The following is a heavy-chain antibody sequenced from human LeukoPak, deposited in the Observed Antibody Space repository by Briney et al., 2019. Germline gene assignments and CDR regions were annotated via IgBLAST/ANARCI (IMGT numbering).Heavy chain of an antibody. CDR3: ARGRVTATDGFDI. CDR2: INPTGGST. D-gene: IGHD2-21*02. V-gene: IGHV1-46*01. CDR1: GYTFTSYF. Sequence: EASVKLSCKASGYTFTSYFIHWVRQAPGEGLEWMGIINPTGGSTRYAQKFQGRVTMTRDTSTSTVYMELSSLRSEDTAVYYCARGRVTATDGFDIWGQGTTVIVSS. J-gene: IGHJ3*02.